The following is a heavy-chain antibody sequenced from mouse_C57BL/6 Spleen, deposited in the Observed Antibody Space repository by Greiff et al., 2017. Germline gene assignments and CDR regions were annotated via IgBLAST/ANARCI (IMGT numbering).Heavy chain of an antibody. V-gene: IGHV3-6*01. Sequence: DVQLQESGPGLVKPSQSLSLTCSVTGYSITSGYYWNWIRQFPGNKLEWMGYISYDGSNNYNPSLKNRISITRDTSKNQFFLKLNSVTTEDTATYYCARDYGSPYYYAMDYWGQGTSVTVSS. CDR2: ISYDGSN. J-gene: IGHJ4*01. CDR3: ARDYGSPYYYAMDY. CDR1: GYSITSGYY. D-gene: IGHD1-1*01.